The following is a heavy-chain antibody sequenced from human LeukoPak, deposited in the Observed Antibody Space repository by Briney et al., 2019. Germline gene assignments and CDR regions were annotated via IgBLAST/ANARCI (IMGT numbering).Heavy chain of an antibody. V-gene: IGHV3-7*04. Sequence: GGSLRLSCAASGFTFSSYWMSWVRQAPGKGLEWVANIKQDGSEKYYVDSVKRPFTISRDNANNSLYLQMNSLRAEDTAVYYCARASVAGTLWGQGTLVTVSS. CDR2: IKQDGSEK. J-gene: IGHJ4*02. D-gene: IGHD6-19*01. CDR1: GFTFSSYW. CDR3: ARASVAGTL.